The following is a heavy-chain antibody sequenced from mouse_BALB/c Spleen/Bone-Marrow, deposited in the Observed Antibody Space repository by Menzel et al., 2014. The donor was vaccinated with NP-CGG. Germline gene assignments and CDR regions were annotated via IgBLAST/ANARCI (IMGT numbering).Heavy chain of an antibody. CDR1: GYTFTSYY. CDR3: TRSYYAKEGAWFAY. Sequence: QVQLQQSGAEQVKPGASVKLSCKASGYTFTSYYMYWVKQRPGQGLEWIGGINPSNGGTNFNEKFKSKATLTVDKSSSTAYMQLSSLTSEDSAVYYCTRSYYAKEGAWFAYWGQGTLVTVSA. J-gene: IGHJ3*01. V-gene: IGHV1S81*02. CDR2: INPSNGGT. D-gene: IGHD1-1*01.